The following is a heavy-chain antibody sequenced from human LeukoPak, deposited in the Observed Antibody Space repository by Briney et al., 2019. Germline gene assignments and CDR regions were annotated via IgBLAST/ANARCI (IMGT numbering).Heavy chain of an antibody. CDR2: MNPNSGNT. CDR1: GYTFTSYD. V-gene: IGHV1-8*01. D-gene: IGHD6-19*01. Sequence: ASVKVSCKASGYTFTSYDINWLRQATGQGLEWMGWMNPNSGNTGYAQKFQGRVTMTRNTSISTAYMELSSLRSEDTAVYYCARGLFGYSSGWEEIDYWGQGTLVTVSS. CDR3: ARGLFGYSSGWEEIDY. J-gene: IGHJ4*02.